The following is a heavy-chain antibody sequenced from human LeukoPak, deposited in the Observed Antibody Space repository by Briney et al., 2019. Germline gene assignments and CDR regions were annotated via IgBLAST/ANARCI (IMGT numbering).Heavy chain of an antibody. Sequence: SVKVSCKASGGTSSSYAISWVRQAPGQGPEWMGRIIPILGIANYAQKFQGRVTITADKSTGTAYMELSSLRSEDTAVYYCARSILNCSGGSCPYYFDYWGQGTLVTVSS. CDR3: ARSILNCSGGSCPYYFDY. D-gene: IGHD2-15*01. CDR2: IIPILGIA. CDR1: GGTSSSYA. V-gene: IGHV1-69*04. J-gene: IGHJ4*02.